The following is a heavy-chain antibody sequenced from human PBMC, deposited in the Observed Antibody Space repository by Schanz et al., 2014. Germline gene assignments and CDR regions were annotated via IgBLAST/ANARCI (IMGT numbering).Heavy chain of an antibody. CDR3: VPMSIAAH. D-gene: IGHD6-6*01. Sequence: EVQLVESGGGLVKPGGSLRLSCTASRIIFGTYSMNWIRQTPKGLEWVSGMSWNAGSLGYGDSVKGRFTISRDNAKNSLYLQMNSLRAEDTAVYYCVPMSIAAHWGQGTLVTVSS. CDR2: MSWNAGSL. J-gene: IGHJ4*02. CDR1: RIIFGTYS. V-gene: IGHV3-21*01.